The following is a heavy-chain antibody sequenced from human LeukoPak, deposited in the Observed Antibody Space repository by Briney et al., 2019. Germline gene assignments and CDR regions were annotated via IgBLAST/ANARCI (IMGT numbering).Heavy chain of an antibody. D-gene: IGHD3-3*01. J-gene: IGHJ4*02. Sequence: ASVKVSCKVSGYTFTDYYMHWVQQAPGKGLEWMGLVDPEDGETIYAEKFQGRVTITADTSTDTAYMELSSLRSEDTAAYYCATGMEWLVDYWGQGTLVTVSS. CDR1: GYTFTDYY. CDR3: ATGMEWLVDY. V-gene: IGHV1-69-2*01. CDR2: VDPEDGET.